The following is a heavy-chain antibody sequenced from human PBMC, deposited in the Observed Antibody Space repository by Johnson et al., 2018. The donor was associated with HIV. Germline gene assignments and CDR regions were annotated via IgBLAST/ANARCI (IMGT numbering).Heavy chain of an antibody. CDR2: ISYDGSNK. CDR1: GFTFSTYA. J-gene: IGHJ3*02. V-gene: IGHV3-30*04. Sequence: QMLLVESGGGVVQPGGSLRLSCAASGFTFSTYAMHWVRQAPGKGLEWVAVISYDGSNKYYADSVKGRFTISRDNSKNTLYLQMNSLRAEDTAVYYCARVRLPDAFDIWGQGTMVTVSS. CDR3: ARVRLPDAFDI.